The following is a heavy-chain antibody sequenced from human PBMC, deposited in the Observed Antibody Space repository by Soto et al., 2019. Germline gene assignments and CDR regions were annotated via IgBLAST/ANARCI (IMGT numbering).Heavy chain of an antibody. J-gene: IGHJ4*02. D-gene: IGHD2-15*01. CDR1: GYTFTGYY. CDR3: ARVNVVVVAATREYYFDY. V-gene: IGHV1-2*02. CDR2: INPNSGGT. Sequence: SVKVSCQASGYTFTGYYMHWVRQAPVQGLEWMGWINPNSGGTNYAQKFQGRVTMTRDTSISTAYMELSRLRSDDTAVYYCARVNVVVVAATREYYFDYWGQGTLVTVSS.